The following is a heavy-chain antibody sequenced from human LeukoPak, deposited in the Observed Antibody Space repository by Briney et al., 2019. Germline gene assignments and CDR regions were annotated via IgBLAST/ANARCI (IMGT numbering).Heavy chain of an antibody. Sequence: SSETPSLTCTVSGGSISSYYWSWIRQPAGKGLEWIGRIYTSGSTNYNPSLKSRVTMSVDMSKNQFSLKLSSVTATDTAVYYCAGGRIQLWLRHAYYFDYWGQGTLVTVSS. V-gene: IGHV4-4*07. CDR1: GGSISSYY. CDR3: AGGRIQLWLRHAYYFDY. J-gene: IGHJ4*02. CDR2: IYTSGST. D-gene: IGHD5-18*01.